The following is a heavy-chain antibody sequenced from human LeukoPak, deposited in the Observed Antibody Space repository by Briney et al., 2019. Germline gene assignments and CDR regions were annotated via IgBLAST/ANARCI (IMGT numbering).Heavy chain of an antibody. V-gene: IGHV3-30-3*01. CDR2: IQHDGSRT. CDR1: GFSFSTYT. J-gene: IGHJ2*01. D-gene: IGHD4-23*01. Sequence: PGRSLRLSCAASGFSFSTYTMNWVRQAPGKGLERVAGIQHDGSRTYYADSVKGRFTISRDNSENTLYLEMNSLTPENTALYYGASDPLGGNSWGWYFYHWGRG. CDR3: ASDPLGGNSWGWYFYH.